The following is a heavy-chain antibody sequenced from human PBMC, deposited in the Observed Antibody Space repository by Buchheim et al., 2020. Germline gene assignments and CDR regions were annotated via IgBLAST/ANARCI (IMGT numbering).Heavy chain of an antibody. Sequence: QVQLVESGGGVVQPGRSLRLSCAASGLTLSSYGMRWVRQAPGKGLEWVAVISYDGSSKYYADSVKGRFSLSRDNSKNTLYLQMNSLRAEDTAVYHCAKGSGTADFDYWGQGTL. CDR2: ISYDGSSK. J-gene: IGHJ4*02. CDR3: AKGSGTADFDY. V-gene: IGHV3-30*18. CDR1: GLTLSSYG. D-gene: IGHD6-13*01.